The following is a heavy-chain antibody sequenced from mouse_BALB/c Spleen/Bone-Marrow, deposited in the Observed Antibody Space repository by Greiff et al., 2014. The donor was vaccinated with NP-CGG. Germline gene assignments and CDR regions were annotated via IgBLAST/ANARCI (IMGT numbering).Heavy chain of an antibody. CDR1: GYTFTTYY. J-gene: IGHJ2*01. CDR3: TRGRTWDFDY. Sequence: PLPPSXAVLVKPVSSVTLSCPASGYTFTTYYLYWVKQRPGQGLEWIGEINPNNGGTNFKEKFKSKATLTVDKSSSTAYMQLSSLTSEDSAVYYCTRGRTWDFDYWGQGTTLTVSS. V-gene: IGHV1S81*02. D-gene: IGHD4-1*01. CDR2: INPNNGGT.